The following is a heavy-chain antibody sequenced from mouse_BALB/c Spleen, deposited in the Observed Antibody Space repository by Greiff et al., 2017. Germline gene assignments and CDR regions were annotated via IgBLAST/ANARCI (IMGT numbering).Heavy chain of an antibody. Sequence: VKLQESGPGLVAPSQSLSITCTVSGFSLTSYGVHWVRQPPGKGLEWLGVIWAGGSTNYNSALMSRLSISKDNSKSQVFLKMNSLQTDDTAMYYCARGWLRHAMDYWGQGTSVTVSS. CDR1: GFSLTSYG. CDR2: IWAGGST. CDR3: ARGWLRHAMDY. V-gene: IGHV2-9*02. D-gene: IGHD2-2*01. J-gene: IGHJ4*01.